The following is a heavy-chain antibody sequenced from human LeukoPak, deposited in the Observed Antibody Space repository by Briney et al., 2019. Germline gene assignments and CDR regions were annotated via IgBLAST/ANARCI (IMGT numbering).Heavy chain of an antibody. CDR2: INPSGGST. J-gene: IGHJ6*02. D-gene: IGHD6-6*01. CDR3: ARGGGAARQLIHGMDV. CDR1: GYTFTSYY. V-gene: IGHV1-46*01. Sequence: EASVKVSCKASGYTFTSYYMHWVRQAPGQGLEWMGIINPSGGSTSYAQKFQGRVTMTRDTSTSTVYMELSSLRSEDTAVYYCARGGGAARQLIHGMDVWGQGTTVTVSS.